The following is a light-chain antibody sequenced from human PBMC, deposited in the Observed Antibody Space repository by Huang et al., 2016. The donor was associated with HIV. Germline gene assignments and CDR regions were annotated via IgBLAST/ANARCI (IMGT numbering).Light chain of an antibody. Sequence: AIRITQSPSSLSASTGDKVSITCRASQDINTYLAWYQQKPGKPPSLLIYATSTLQSWVPSRFSGSCSGTDFTLTITHLQSEDFTTYYCQQYYSFPLTFGQGSQVEV. CDR2: ATS. CDR3: QQYYSFPLT. CDR1: QDINTY. V-gene: IGKV1-8*01. J-gene: IGKJ1*01.